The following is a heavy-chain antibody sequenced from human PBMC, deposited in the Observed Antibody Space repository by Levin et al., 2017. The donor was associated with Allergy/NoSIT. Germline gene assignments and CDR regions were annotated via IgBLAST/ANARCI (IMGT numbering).Heavy chain of an antibody. V-gene: IGHV3-74*01. CDR1: GFTFSSYW. CDR3: ARALIVGATSGGDY. CDR2: IGSDGSNT. J-gene: IGHJ4*02. D-gene: IGHD1-26*01. Sequence: LSLTCAAAGFTFSSYWMHWVRQAPGKGLVWVSRIGSDGSNTNYADSVKGRFTISRDNAKNTLYLQMNSLRAEDTAVYYCARALIVGATSGGDYWGQGTLVTVSS.